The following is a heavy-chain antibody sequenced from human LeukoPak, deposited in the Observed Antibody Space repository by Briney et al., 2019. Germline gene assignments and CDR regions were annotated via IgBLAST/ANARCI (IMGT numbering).Heavy chain of an antibody. D-gene: IGHD6-13*01. CDR3: AQKPDSSSWYGYYYMDV. Sequence: GASVKVSCKASGGTFSSYAISWVRQAPGQGLEWMGGIIPIFGTANYAQKFQGRVTMTRDTPISTAYMELSRLRSDDTAVYYCAQKPDSSSWYGYYYMDVWGKGTTVTVSS. J-gene: IGHJ6*03. CDR2: IIPIFGTA. CDR1: GGTFSSYA. V-gene: IGHV1-69*05.